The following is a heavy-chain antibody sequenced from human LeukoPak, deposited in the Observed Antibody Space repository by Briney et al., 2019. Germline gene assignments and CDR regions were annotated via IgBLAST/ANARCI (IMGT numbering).Heavy chain of an antibody. V-gene: IGHV1-69*04. D-gene: IGHD3-10*01. CDR1: GGTFSSYA. Sequence: ASVKVSCKASGGTFSSYAISWVRQAPGQGLEWMGRIIPILGIANYAQKFQGRVTITADKSTSTAYMELSSLRSGDTAVYYCARDPVGGPWGQGTLVTVSS. J-gene: IGHJ5*02. CDR3: ARDPVGGP. CDR2: IIPILGIA.